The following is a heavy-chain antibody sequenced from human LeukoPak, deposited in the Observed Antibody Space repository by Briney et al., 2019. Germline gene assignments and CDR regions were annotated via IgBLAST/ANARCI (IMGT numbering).Heavy chain of an antibody. CDR3: ARLKSSYGDYYFGY. Sequence: SETLSLTCTVSGGSISSSTYYWGWIRQPPGKGLEWLGNIYYSGRTYYNPSLKNRLTISVDTSRNQFSLNLRSVTAADTAVYYCARLKSSYGDYYFGYWGQGTLVTVSS. CDR2: IYYSGRT. D-gene: IGHD4-17*01. V-gene: IGHV4-39*01. CDR1: GGSISSSTYY. J-gene: IGHJ4*02.